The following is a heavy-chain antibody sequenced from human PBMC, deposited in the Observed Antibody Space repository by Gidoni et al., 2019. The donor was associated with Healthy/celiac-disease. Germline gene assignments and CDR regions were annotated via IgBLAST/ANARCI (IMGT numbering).Heavy chain of an antibody. CDR1: GGSISSSSYY. CDR2: IYYSGST. V-gene: IGHV4-39*01. CDR3: ARPSFGSGPQMIWFDP. J-gene: IGHJ5*02. D-gene: IGHD3-3*01. Sequence: QLQLQESGPGLVKPSETLSLTCTVSGGSISSSSYYWGWIRQPPGKGLEWIGSIYYSGSTYYNPSLKSRVTISVDTSKNQFSLKLSSVTAADTAVYYCARPSFGSGPQMIWFDPWGQGTLVTVSS.